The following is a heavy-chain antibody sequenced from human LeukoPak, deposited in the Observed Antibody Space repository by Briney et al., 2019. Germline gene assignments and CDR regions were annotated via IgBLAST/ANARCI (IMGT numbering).Heavy chain of an antibody. CDR1: GGSFSGYY. CDR2: INHSGST. Sequence: SETLSLTCAVYGGSFSGYYWSWIRQPPGKGLEWIGEINHSGSTNYNPSLKSRVTISVDTSKNQFSLKLSSVTAADTAVYYCARRSSGWNKYYFDYWGQGTLVTVSS. D-gene: IGHD6-19*01. V-gene: IGHV4-34*01. J-gene: IGHJ4*02. CDR3: ARRSSGWNKYYFDY.